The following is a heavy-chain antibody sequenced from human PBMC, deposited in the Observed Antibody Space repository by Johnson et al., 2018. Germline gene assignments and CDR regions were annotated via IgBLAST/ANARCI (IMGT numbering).Heavy chain of an antibody. J-gene: IGHJ1*01. CDR3: ARSDYGDYEYFQH. D-gene: IGHD4-17*01. CDR1: GFTFSSYW. V-gene: IGHV3-7*01. Sequence: EVQLLESGGGLVQPGGSLRLSCAASGFTFSSYWMSWVRQAPGKGLEWVANIKQDGSEKYYVDSVKGRFTISRDNAKNSLYLQMNSRRAEDTAVYYCARSDYGDYEYFQHWGQGTLVTVSS. CDR2: IKQDGSEK.